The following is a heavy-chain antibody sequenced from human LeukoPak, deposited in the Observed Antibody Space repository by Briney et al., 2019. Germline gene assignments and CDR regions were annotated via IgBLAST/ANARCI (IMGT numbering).Heavy chain of an antibody. CDR3: ARDGGSGYMGYYYYGMDV. CDR1: GGSISSSSYY. Sequence: SETLSLTCTVSGGSISSSSYYWGWIRQPPGKGLEWIGSIYYSGSTYYNPSLKSRVTISVDTSKNQFSLKLSSVTAADTAVYYCARDGGSGYMGYYYYGMDVWGQGTTVTVSS. J-gene: IGHJ6*02. V-gene: IGHV4-39*07. D-gene: IGHD3-22*01. CDR2: IYYSGST.